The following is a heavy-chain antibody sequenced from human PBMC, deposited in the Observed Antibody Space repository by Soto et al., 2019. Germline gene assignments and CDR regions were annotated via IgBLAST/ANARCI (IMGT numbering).Heavy chain of an antibody. V-gene: IGHV2-5*01. CDR3: AHRQDLGAFDI. J-gene: IGHJ3*02. Sequence: SGPTLVNPTQTLTLTCTFSGFSLSTRAVGVGWIRQPPGKALEWLALIYWNDDQRYSPSLKNRLTITKDTSKNHVVLTMTNMDPADTATYYCAHRQDLGAFDIWGQGTTVTVSS. CDR2: IYWNDDQ. CDR1: GFSLSTRAVG. D-gene: IGHD7-27*01.